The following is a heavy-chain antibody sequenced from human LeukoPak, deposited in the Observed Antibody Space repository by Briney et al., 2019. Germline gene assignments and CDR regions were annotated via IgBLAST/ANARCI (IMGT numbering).Heavy chain of an antibody. CDR3: ARVLQSRGYYYFDY. CDR2: IYHSGST. Sequence: SGTLSLTCAVSGGSISSSNRWSWVRQPPGKGLEWIGEIYHSGSTNYNPSLKSRVTISVDKSKNQFSLKLSSVTAADTAVYYCARVLQSRGYYYFDYWGQGTLVTVSS. V-gene: IGHV4-4*02. J-gene: IGHJ4*02. CDR1: GGSISSSNR. D-gene: IGHD2-15*01.